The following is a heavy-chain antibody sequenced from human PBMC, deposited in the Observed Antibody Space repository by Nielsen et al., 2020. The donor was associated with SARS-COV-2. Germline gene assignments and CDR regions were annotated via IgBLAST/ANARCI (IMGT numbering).Heavy chain of an antibody. CDR1: GGSINSYY. Sequence: SETLSLTCTVSGGSINSYYWSWIRQPPGKGLEWIGYIYYSGSTYYNPSLKSRVTISVDTSKNQFSLKLSSVTAADTAVYYCARAPRGIYDFWSGSIDAFDIWGQGTMVTVSS. J-gene: IGHJ3*02. CDR2: IYYSGST. CDR3: ARAPRGIYDFWSGSIDAFDI. D-gene: IGHD3-3*01. V-gene: IGHV4-59*01.